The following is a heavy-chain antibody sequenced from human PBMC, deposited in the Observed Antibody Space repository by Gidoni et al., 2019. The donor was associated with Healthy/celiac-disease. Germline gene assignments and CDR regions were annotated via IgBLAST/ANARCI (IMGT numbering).Heavy chain of an antibody. CDR3: AGLGGLGVVPYYFDY. CDR1: GYTFTGYY. V-gene: IGHV1-2*07. D-gene: IGHD3-3*01. Sequence: QVQLVQSGAEVKKPGASVKVSCKASGYTFTGYYMHWMRQAPGQGLEWLGWGHPHSGGTNHTHKFQRLDTKASYPPNRAGVVELGGQSPDDTAVSYCAGLGGLGVVPYYFDYCGQGTLVTVSS. J-gene: IGHJ4*02. CDR2: GHPHSGGT.